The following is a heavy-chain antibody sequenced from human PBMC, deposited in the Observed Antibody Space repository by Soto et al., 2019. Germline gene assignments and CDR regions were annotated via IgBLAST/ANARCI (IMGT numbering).Heavy chain of an antibody. J-gene: IGHJ6*02. D-gene: IGHD6-13*01. CDR3: AKSSSRSSLGQCGLDV. Sequence: QVQLQESGPGLVKPSETLSLTCTVSGGSINSYYWYWIRRPAGKGLEWIGRIYISGSTNYNPSLKGRVTMSIDTSKNQFSLKVSSVTAADTAVYYCAKSSSRSSLGQCGLDVWGQGTTVTVSS. V-gene: IGHV4-4*07. CDR1: GGSINSYY. CDR2: IYISGST.